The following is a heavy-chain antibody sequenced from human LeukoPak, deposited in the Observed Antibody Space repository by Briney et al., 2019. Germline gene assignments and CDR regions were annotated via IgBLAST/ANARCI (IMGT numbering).Heavy chain of an antibody. V-gene: IGHV3-21*06. CDR1: GFTFSSYR. Sequence: PGGSLRLSCAASGFTFSSYRLNWVRQAPGKGLEWVSSIGSSGSHIYYADSVKGRFTISRDNAKNSLFLQMNSLRAEDTAVYYCARAHSGSYYGEYWGQGTLVTVSS. CDR3: ARAHSGSYYGEY. J-gene: IGHJ4*02. CDR2: IGSSGSHI. D-gene: IGHD1-26*01.